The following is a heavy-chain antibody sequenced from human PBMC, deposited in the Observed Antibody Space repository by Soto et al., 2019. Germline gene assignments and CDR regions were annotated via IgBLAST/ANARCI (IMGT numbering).Heavy chain of an antibody. D-gene: IGHD2-21*01. V-gene: IGHV4-31*03. CDR1: GGSISSGGYY. Sequence: SETLSLTCTVSGGSISSGGYYWSWIRQHPGKGLEWIGYIYYSGSTYYNPSLKSRVTISVDTSKNQFSLKLSSVTAADTAVYYCARVHETFTKEVICSMDVWGQGTTVTVSS. CDR3: ARVHETFTKEVICSMDV. CDR2: IYYSGST. J-gene: IGHJ6*02.